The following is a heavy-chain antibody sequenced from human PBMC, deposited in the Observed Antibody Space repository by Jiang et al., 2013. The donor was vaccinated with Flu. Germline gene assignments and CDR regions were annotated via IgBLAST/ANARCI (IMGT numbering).Heavy chain of an antibody. Sequence: GPGLVKPSETLSLTCTVSGDSISSGTAYWGWIRQPPGKGLEWTGSIYYSGSTHYNPSLKSRVTISVDTSKSQLSLKLSSVTAADTAVYYCARGPVRYYYGSGSRPNWFDPWGQGTLVTVSS. CDR2: IYYSGST. CDR1: GDSISSGTAY. D-gene: IGHD3-10*01. J-gene: IGHJ5*02. V-gene: IGHV4-39*01. CDR3: ARGPVRYYYGSGSRPNWFDP.